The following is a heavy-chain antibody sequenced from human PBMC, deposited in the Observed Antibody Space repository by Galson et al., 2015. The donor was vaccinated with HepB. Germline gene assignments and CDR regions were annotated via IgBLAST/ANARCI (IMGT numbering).Heavy chain of an antibody. Sequence: SLRLSCAASGFTFSDYGMHWVRQAPGKGLEWVALIWKDGSNKYYADSVNGRFTISRDNSRKTFFLQMSSLRAEDTAIYFCAREDRNILVAALDSWGQGTMVTISS. CDR1: GFTFSDYG. D-gene: IGHD6-19*01. V-gene: IGHV3-33*08. J-gene: IGHJ4*02. CDR3: AREDRNILVAALDS. CDR2: IWKDGSNK.